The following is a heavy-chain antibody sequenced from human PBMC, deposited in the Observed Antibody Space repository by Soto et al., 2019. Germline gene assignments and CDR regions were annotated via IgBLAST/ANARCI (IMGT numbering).Heavy chain of an antibody. Sequence: GGSLRLSCAASGFTFSSYAMSWVRQAPGKGLEWVGRIKSKTDGGTTDYAAPVKGRFTISRDDSKNTLYLQMNSLKTEDTAVYYCTTLSITIFGVVLMDVWGQGTTVTVSS. J-gene: IGHJ6*02. CDR3: TTLSITIFGVVLMDV. CDR1: GFTFSSYA. D-gene: IGHD3-3*01. CDR2: IKSKTDGGTT. V-gene: IGHV3-15*01.